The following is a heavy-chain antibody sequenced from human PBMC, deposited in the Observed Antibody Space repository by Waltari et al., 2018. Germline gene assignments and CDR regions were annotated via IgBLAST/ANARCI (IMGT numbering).Heavy chain of an antibody. CDR2: ISSSSSYI. CDR3: ARGAVGYCSSTSCPFDY. Sequence: EVQLVESGGGLVKPGGSLRLSCAASGFTFSSYSMNWVRQAPGKGLEWVSSISSSSSYIYYADSVKGRFTISRDNAKNSLYLQMNSLRAEDTAVYYCARGAVGYCSSTSCPFDYWAREPWSPSPQ. J-gene: IGHJ4*02. D-gene: IGHD2-2*01. CDR1: GFTFSSYS. V-gene: IGHV3-21*01.